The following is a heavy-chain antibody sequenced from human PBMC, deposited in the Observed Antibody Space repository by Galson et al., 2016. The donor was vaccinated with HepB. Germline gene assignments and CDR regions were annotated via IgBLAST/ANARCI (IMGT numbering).Heavy chain of an antibody. CDR2: MYYRGSA. V-gene: IGHV4-39*01. CDR1: GGTFSSSSHY. CDR3: ARSSYGPFNWFDP. Sequence: ETLSLTCTVSGGTFSSSSHYWGWIRQPPGKGLEWIGYMYYRGSAYYNSSLKSRVTISGDTSKNQFSLNLRSVTATDTAVYYCARSSYGPFNWFDPWGQGILVTVSS. D-gene: IGHD3-16*01. J-gene: IGHJ5*02.